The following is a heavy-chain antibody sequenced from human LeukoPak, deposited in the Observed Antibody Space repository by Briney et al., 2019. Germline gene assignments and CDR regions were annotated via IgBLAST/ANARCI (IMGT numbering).Heavy chain of an antibody. D-gene: IGHD2-2*02. CDR1: GFTFDDYA. Sequence: GGSLRLSCAASGFTFDDYAMSWVRQAPGKGLEWVSAISGSGGSTYYADSVKGRFTISRDNSKNTLHLQMNSLRAEDTAVYYCAKGYCSSTSRYTMFFDYWGQGTLVTVSS. CDR2: ISGSGGST. CDR3: AKGYCSSTSRYTMFFDY. V-gene: IGHV3-23*01. J-gene: IGHJ4*02.